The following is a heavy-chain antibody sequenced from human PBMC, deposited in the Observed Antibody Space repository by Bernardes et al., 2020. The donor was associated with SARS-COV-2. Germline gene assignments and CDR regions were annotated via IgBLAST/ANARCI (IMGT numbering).Heavy chain of an antibody. V-gene: IGHV5-51*01. CDR1: GYSVTRYW. J-gene: IGHJ6*03. CDR3: ARHASFEASDYYYYMDV. CDR2: IYPGDSDT. D-gene: IGHD3-9*01. Sequence: GACLKTSGNGSGYSVTRYWSGWVRPMPGKGLEWMGIIYPGDSDTRYSPSFQGQVTISADKSISTAYLQWSSLKASDTAMYYCARHASFEASDYYYYMDVWGKGTTVTVSS.